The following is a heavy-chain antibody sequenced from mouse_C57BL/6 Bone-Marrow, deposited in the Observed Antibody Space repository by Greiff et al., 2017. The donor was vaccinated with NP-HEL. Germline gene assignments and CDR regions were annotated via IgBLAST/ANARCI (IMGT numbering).Heavy chain of an antibody. J-gene: IGHJ2*01. V-gene: IGHV7-3*01. Sequence: EVQRVEYGGGLVQPGGSLSLSCAASGFTFTDYYMSWVRQPPGKALEWLGFIRNKANGYTTESSASVKGRFTISRDNSHSILYLQMNALRAEDSATYYCARYRYGKGFDYWGQGTTLTVSS. CDR3: ARYRYGKGFDY. CDR1: GFTFTDYY. CDR2: IRNKANGYTT. D-gene: IGHD2-10*02.